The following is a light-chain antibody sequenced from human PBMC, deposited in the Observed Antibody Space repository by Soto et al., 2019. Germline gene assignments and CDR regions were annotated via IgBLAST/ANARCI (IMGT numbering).Light chain of an antibody. Sequence: QSVLTQPPSASGSPGQSVTISCTGTSSDVGGYNYVSWYQQHPGKAPKLMIYEVSKRPSGVPDRFSGSKSGNTASLTVSGLQVEDEADYYCSSYTSSSPRVFGGGTQLTVL. CDR1: SSDVGGYNY. J-gene: IGLJ3*02. CDR2: EVS. CDR3: SSYTSSSPRV. V-gene: IGLV2-8*01.